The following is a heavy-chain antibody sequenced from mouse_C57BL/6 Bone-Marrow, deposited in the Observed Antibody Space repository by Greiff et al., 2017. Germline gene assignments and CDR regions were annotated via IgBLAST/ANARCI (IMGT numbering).Heavy chain of an antibody. CDR1: GYTFTSYW. CDR3: ARRLFITTVSYWYFDV. CDR2: IDPNSGGT. V-gene: IGHV1-72*01. J-gene: IGHJ1*03. Sequence: QVQLQQPGAELVKPGASVKLSCKASGYTFTSYWMHWVKQRPGRGLEWIGRIDPNSGGTKYNEKFKSKATLTVDKPSSTAYSQLSSLTSEDSAVYYCARRLFITTVSYWYFDVWGTGTTVTVSS. D-gene: IGHD1-1*01.